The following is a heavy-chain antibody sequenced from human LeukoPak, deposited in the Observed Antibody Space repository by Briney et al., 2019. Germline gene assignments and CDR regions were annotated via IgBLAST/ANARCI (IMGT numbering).Heavy chain of an antibody. J-gene: IGHJ3*02. CDR2: IQYDGNTI. CDR3: ARGLTYSYSWYLIGWAFDI. D-gene: IGHD6-13*01. Sequence: GGSLRLSCVASGFTYSHNGMHWVRQAPGKGLEWVAFIQYDGNTIFYADSVKGRFTISRDNSKNTLYLQMNSLRAEDTAVYYCARGLTYSYSWYLIGWAFDIWGQGTMVTVSS. CDR1: GFTYSHNG. V-gene: IGHV3-30*02.